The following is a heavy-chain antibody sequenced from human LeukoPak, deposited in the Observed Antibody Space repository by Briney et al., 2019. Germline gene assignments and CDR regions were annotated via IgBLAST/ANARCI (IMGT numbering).Heavy chain of an antibody. J-gene: IGHJ4*02. Sequence: SETLSLTCAVYGGSFSGYYWSWIRRPPGKGLEWIGEINHSGSTNYNPSLKSRVTISVDTSKNQFSLKLSSVTAADTAVYYCARGLRDDYVWGSYRFDYWGQGTLVTVSS. CDR1: GGSFSGYY. CDR2: INHSGST. V-gene: IGHV4-34*01. CDR3: ARGLRDDYVWGSYRFDY. D-gene: IGHD3-16*02.